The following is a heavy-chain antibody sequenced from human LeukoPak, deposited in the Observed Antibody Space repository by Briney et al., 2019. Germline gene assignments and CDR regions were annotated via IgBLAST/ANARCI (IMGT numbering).Heavy chain of an antibody. CDR1: GFTFSNDA. D-gene: IGHD3-22*01. V-gene: IGHV3-23*01. CDR3: AKAYSSYNYGMDV. CDR2: ISGSGGNT. Sequence: GGSLRLSCAASGFTFSNDAMSWVRQAPGKGLECVSTISGSGGNTYYVDSVKGRFTISRDNSKNTLYLQMNSLRAEDTAIYYCAKAYSSYNYGMDVWGQGTTVTVAS. J-gene: IGHJ6*02.